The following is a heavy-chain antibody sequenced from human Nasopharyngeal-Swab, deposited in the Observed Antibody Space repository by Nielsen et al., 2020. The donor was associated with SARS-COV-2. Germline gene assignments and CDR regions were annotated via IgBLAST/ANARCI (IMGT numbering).Heavy chain of an antibody. V-gene: IGHV3-33*06. Sequence: GESLKISCAASGFTFSSYGMHWVRQAPGKGLEWVAVIWYDGSNKYYADSVKGRFTISRDNSNSTLYLQMISLRPEDTAIYYCAKGDESSGIFDYWGQGTLVTVSS. D-gene: IGHD3-22*01. J-gene: IGHJ4*02. CDR3: AKGDESSGIFDY. CDR1: GFTFSSYG. CDR2: IWYDGSNK.